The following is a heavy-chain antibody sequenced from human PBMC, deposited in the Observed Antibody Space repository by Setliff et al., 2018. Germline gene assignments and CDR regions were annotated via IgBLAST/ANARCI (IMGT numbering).Heavy chain of an antibody. D-gene: IGHD3-16*01. J-gene: IGHJ4*02. Sequence: SVKVSCKASGGIFSSHAISWVRQAPGQGLEWMGGIIPIFGTANYAHKFQGRVTITADESTSTAYMELSSLRSEDTAVYYCARLLPLVGPGGPFDYWGQGTLVTVSS. CDR2: IIPIFGTA. V-gene: IGHV1-69*13. CDR1: GGIFSSHA. CDR3: ARLLPLVGPGGPFDY.